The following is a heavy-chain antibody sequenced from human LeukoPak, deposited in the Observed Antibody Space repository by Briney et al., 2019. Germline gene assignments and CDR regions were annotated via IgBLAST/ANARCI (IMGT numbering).Heavy chain of an antibody. Sequence: PGGSLRLSCAASGFTFRNYAMSWVRQAPGKGLEWVSGISGSDGTTYSADSVKGRFTISRDNSKSTLYLQMNSLRVEDTAVYYCAKDGRGVDDAFDIWGQGTMVTVSS. CDR3: AKDGRGVDDAFDI. D-gene: IGHD3-10*01. V-gene: IGHV3-23*01. CDR2: ISGSDGTT. J-gene: IGHJ3*02. CDR1: GFTFRNYA.